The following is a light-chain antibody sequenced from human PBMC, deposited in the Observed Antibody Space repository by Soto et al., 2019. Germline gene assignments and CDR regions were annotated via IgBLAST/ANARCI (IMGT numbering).Light chain of an antibody. V-gene: IGKV1-5*03. CDR2: KAS. CDR3: QQWSLYSWT. Sequence: DIQVTQSPPSLSASVGDRVTITCRASQSISSWLAWYQQKPGKAPKLLIYKASSLESGVPSRFSGTGSGTDFTLTIYNLQPDGVATYYCQQWSLYSWTFGQGTKVDIK. CDR1: QSISSW. J-gene: IGKJ1*01.